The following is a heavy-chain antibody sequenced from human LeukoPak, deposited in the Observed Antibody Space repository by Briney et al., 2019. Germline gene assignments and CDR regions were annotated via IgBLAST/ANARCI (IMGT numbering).Heavy chain of an antibody. CDR3: AKLRLGELSLYLDY. D-gene: IGHD3-16*02. V-gene: IGHV3-23*01. Sequence: GGSLRLSCAASGFTFSSYAMSWVRQAPGKGLEWVSAISGSGGSTYYADSVKGRFTISRDNSKNTLYLQMNSLRAEDTAVYYCAKLRLGELSLYLDYRGQGTLVTVSS. J-gene: IGHJ4*02. CDR2: ISGSGGST. CDR1: GFTFSSYA.